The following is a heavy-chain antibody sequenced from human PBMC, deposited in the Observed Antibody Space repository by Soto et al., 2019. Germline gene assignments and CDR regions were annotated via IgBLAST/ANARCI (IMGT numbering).Heavy chain of an antibody. CDR2: INPNSGGT. J-gene: IGHJ6*02. CDR1: GYTFTGYY. Sequence: RASVKVSCKASGYTFTGYYMHWVRQAPGQGLEWMGWINPNSGGTNYAQKFQGWVTMTRGTSISTAYMELSRLRSDDTAVYYCARTSIATSYYCYYGMDVWGQGTTVTVSS. CDR3: ARTSIATSYYCYYGMDV. V-gene: IGHV1-2*04. D-gene: IGHD6-6*01.